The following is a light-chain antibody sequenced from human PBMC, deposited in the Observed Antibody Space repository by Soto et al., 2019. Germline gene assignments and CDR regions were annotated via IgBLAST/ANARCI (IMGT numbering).Light chain of an antibody. V-gene: IGLV2-14*01. CDR1: SSDVGVYNY. CDR3: SSYTGAYTLV. CDR2: EVS. Sequence: QSVLAQPASVSGSPGQSIAISCTGTSSDVGVYNYVSWYQQHPGKAPKLIVHEVSDRPSGVSDRFSGSKSGNTASLTISWLQAEDEADYYCSSYTGAYTLVFGTGTKVTVL. J-gene: IGLJ1*01.